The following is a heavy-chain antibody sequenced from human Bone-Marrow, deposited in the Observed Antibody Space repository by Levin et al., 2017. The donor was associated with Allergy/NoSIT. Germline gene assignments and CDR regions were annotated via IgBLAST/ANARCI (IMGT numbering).Heavy chain of an antibody. V-gene: IGHV1-3*01. CDR2: INAGNGNT. CDR1: GYTFTSYA. D-gene: IGHD1-26*01. CDR3: AREEYSGSYSTFDY. J-gene: IGHJ4*02. Sequence: GESLKISCKASGYTFTSYAMHWVRQAPGQRLEWMGWINAGNGNTKYSQKFQGRVTITRDTSASTAYMELSSLRSEDTAVYYCAREEYSGSYSTFDYWGQGTLVTVSS.